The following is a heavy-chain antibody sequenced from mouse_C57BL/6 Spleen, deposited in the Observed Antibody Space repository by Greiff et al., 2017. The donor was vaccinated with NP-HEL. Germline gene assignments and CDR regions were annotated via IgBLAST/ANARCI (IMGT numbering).Heavy chain of an antibody. V-gene: IGHV1-59*01. CDR1: GYTFTSYW. J-gene: IGHJ2*01. Sequence: QVQLQQPGAELVRPGTSVKLSCKASGYTFTSYWMHWVKQRPGQGLEWIGVIDPSDSYTNYNQKFKGKATLTVDTSSSTAYMQLSSLTSDDSAVYYCAKEEAPRFDYWGQGTTLTVSS. CDR2: IDPSDSYT. CDR3: AKEEAPRFDY.